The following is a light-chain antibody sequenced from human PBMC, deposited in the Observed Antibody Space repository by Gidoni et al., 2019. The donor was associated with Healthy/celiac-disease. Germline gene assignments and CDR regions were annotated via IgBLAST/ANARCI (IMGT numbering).Light chain of an antibody. Sequence: DTQMTQSPSTLSASVGDRVTITCRASQSISSWLAWYQQKPGKAPKLLIYKAASLESGVPSRFSGSGSGTEFTLTVSSLQPDGFATYYCQQYNSYPWTFGQGTKVEIK. V-gene: IGKV1-5*03. CDR2: KAA. CDR3: QQYNSYPWT. CDR1: QSISSW. J-gene: IGKJ1*01.